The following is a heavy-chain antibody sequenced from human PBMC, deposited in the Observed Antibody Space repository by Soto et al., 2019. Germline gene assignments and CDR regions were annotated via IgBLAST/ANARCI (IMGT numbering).Heavy chain of an antibody. CDR2: IYSSGSP. J-gene: IGHJ4*02. V-gene: IGHV4-4*07. CDR1: GVSISNYY. D-gene: IGHD6-19*01. CDR3: AIGSGWQDMDY. Sequence: TSETLSLTCTVSGVSISNYYWFWIRQPAGKGLEWIGRIYSSGSPDYNPSLKSRVTMSADTSKNQFSLRLHSLTAADTAVYYCAIGSGWQDMDYWGQGTLVTVSS.